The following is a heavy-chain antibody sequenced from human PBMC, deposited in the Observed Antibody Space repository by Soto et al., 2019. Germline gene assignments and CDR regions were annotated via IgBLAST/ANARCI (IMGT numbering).Heavy chain of an antibody. V-gene: IGHV5-51*01. D-gene: IGHD6-13*01. CDR2: IYPGDSET. CDR1: GYSFSNYW. CDR3: ARSPRSSPYFDY. Sequence: LGESLKISCKGSGYSFSNYWIAWVRQMPGKGLEWMGIIYPGDSETRYNPSFHGKVTISADKSINTAYLQWNSLEASDTAFYFCARSPRSSPYFDYWGQGALVTVSS. J-gene: IGHJ4*02.